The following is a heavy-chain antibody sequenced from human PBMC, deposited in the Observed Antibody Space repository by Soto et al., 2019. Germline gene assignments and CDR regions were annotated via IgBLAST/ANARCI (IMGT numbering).Heavy chain of an antibody. J-gene: IGHJ4*02. CDR2: VSGSGDST. D-gene: IGHD2-21*02. Sequence: EVQLLESGGGLAQPGGSLRLSCAACAFTFSSYAMSWVRQAPGKGLEWVSAVSGSGDSTYYADSVNGRFTISRDNSKNTLYLQMNSLRAEDTAVYYCAKGRASDCPGCTQDYWGQGTLVTVSS. CDR1: AFTFSSYA. V-gene: IGHV3-23*01. CDR3: AKGRASDCPGCTQDY.